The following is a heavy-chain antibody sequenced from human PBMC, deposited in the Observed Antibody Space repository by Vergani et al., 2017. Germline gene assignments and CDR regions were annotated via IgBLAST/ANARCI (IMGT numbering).Heavy chain of an antibody. D-gene: IGHD3-10*01. Sequence: QVQLQESGPGLVKPSQTLSLTCTVSGGSISSGSYYWSWIRQPAGKGLEWIGRIYTSGSTNYNPSLKSRVTISVDTSKNQFSLELSSVTAADTAVYYCARARGERSTMVRGVILAWFDPWGQGTLVTVSS. CDR2: IYTSGST. J-gene: IGHJ5*02. CDR3: ARARGERSTMVRGVILAWFDP. CDR1: GGSISSGSYY. V-gene: IGHV4-61*02.